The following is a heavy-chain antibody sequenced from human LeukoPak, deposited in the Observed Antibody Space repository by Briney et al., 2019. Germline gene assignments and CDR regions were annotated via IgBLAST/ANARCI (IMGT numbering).Heavy chain of an antibody. CDR2: INPDGNKK. CDR1: GFTFSSYS. V-gene: IGHV3-7*03. J-gene: IGHJ3*02. CDR3: AKELPYDVFDI. D-gene: IGHD1-26*01. Sequence: GGSLRLSCAASGFTFSSYSMNWVRQAPGKGLEWVASINPDGNKKYSADSVKGRFTISRDNAENTLYLQMNSLRAEDTAVYYCAKELPYDVFDIWGQGTMVTVSS.